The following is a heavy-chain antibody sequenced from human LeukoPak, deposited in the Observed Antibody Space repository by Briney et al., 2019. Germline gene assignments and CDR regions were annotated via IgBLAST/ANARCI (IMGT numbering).Heavy chain of an antibody. CDR3: ARIIRGLLNYYYYMDV. J-gene: IGHJ6*03. V-gene: IGHV4-39*01. Sequence: SETLSLTCTVSGGSISSSSYYWAWIRQPPGKELKWIGSIFYSGSTYYNPSLRGRVTISVDTSQNQFSLRLSSVTAADTAVYYCARIIRGLLNYYYYMDVWGKGTTVTVSS. CDR1: GGSISSSSYY. D-gene: IGHD2-15*01. CDR2: IFYSGST.